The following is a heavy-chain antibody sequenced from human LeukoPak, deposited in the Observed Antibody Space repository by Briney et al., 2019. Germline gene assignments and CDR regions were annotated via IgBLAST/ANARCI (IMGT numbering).Heavy chain of an antibody. CDR1: GFTFSSYW. D-gene: IGHD6-19*01. V-gene: IGHV3-74*01. Sequence: GGSLRLSCAASGFTFSSYWMHWVRQAPGKGLVWVSRINSDGSSTSYADSVKGRFTISRDNAKNSLYLQMNSLRAEDTAVYYCARDLSSGWYLQGPYYFDYWGQGTLVTVSS. J-gene: IGHJ4*02. CDR2: INSDGSST. CDR3: ARDLSSGWYLQGPYYFDY.